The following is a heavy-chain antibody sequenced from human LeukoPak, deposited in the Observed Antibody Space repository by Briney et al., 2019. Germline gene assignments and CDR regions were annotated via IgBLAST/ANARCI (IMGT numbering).Heavy chain of an antibody. CDR1: GGSISGGGYS. CDR3: ARYQDYRYYFDY. Sequence: SETLSLTCAVSGGSISGGGYSWSWIRQPPGKGLEWIGYIYHSGSTYYNPSLKSRVTISVDRSKNQFSLKLSSVTAADTAVYYCARYQDYRYYFDYWGQGTLVTVSS. J-gene: IGHJ4*02. CDR2: IYHSGST. V-gene: IGHV4-30-2*01. D-gene: IGHD4-11*01.